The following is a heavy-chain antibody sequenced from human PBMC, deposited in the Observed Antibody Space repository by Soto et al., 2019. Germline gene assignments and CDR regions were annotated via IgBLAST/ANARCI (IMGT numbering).Heavy chain of an antibody. V-gene: IGHV4-59*01. D-gene: IGHD6-19*01. Sequence: PSETRSLTCIVSGGSISGSYWIWIRQSPGKGLEWLGYVYYTGSTNYSPSLRSRVSISVDTSKNEFSLRLSSVTAADTAVYFCARSVAVPGAHIDYWGQGTQVTVSS. CDR1: GGSISGSY. CDR3: ARSVAVPGAHIDY. J-gene: IGHJ4*02. CDR2: VYYTGST.